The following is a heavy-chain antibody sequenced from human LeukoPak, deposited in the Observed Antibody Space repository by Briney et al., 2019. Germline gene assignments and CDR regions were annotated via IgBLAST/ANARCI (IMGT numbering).Heavy chain of an antibody. CDR3: TREVSGSSYFDY. CDR2: INSDGSSR. D-gene: IGHD1-26*01. J-gene: IGHJ4*02. CDR1: GFTFRSYW. V-gene: IGHV3-74*01. Sequence: QSGGSLRLSCAASGFTFRSYWMHWVRQVPGKGLVWVSRINSDGSSRNYADSVEGRFTISRDNAKNTLYLQMNSLRADDTAVYYCTREVSGSSYFDYWGQGTLVTVSS.